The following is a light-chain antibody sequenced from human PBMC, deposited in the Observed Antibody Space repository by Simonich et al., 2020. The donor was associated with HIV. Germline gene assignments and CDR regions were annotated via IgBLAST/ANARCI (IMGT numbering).Light chain of an antibody. CDR2: LNSDGSH. Sequence: QLVLTQSPSASASLGASVKLTCTLSSGHSSYAIAWHQQQPEKGTRYLMKLNSDGSHSKGDWIPYRFSGSSSGAERYLTISSLQSEDEADYYCQTWGTGMGVFGGGTKLTVL. J-gene: IGLJ3*02. V-gene: IGLV4-69*01. CDR1: SGHSSYA. CDR3: QTWGTGMGV.